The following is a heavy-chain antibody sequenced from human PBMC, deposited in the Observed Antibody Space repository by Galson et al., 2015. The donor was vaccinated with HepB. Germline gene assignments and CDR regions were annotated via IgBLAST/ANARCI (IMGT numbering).Heavy chain of an antibody. CDR1: GFTFSSYG. D-gene: IGHD3-22*01. V-gene: IGHV3-30*18. CDR2: ISYDGSNK. CDR3: AKDGYYYDSSGYYLNRYFDS. Sequence: SLRLSCAASGFTFSSYGMHWVRQAPGKGLEWVAVISYDGSNKYYADSVKGRFTISRDNSKNTLYLQMNSLRAEDTAVYYCAKDGYYYDSSGYYLNRYFDSWGQGTLVTVSS. J-gene: IGHJ4*02.